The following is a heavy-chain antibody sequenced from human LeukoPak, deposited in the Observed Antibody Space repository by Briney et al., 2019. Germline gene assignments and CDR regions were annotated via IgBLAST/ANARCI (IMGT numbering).Heavy chain of an antibody. CDR1: GYSISTSYY. D-gene: IGHD2-15*01. V-gene: IGHV4-38-2*02. Sequence: SETLSLTCTVSGYSISTSYYWGWIRQPPGKGLEWIGSIYHSGSTYYNPSLKSRVTISVDTSKNQFSLKLSSVTAADTAVYYCARDGSDIVVVVAATESDAFDIWGQGTMVTVSS. CDR2: IYHSGST. CDR3: ARDGSDIVVVVAATESDAFDI. J-gene: IGHJ3*02.